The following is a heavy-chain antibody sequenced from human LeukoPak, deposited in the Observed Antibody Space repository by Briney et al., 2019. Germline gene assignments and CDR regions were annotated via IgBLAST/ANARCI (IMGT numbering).Heavy chain of an antibody. D-gene: IGHD3-22*01. CDR2: INPNSGGT. CDR1: GYTFTSYA. CDR3: ARVSYYDTSGYYTRLYYFDY. V-gene: IGHV1-2*02. Sequence: ASVKVTCRASGYTFTSYAMNWVRQAPGQGLEWMGWINPNSGGTNYAQNFQGRVTMTRDTSISTAYMELSRLRSDDSAVYYCARVSYYDTSGYYTRLYYFDYWGQGTLVTVSS. J-gene: IGHJ4*02.